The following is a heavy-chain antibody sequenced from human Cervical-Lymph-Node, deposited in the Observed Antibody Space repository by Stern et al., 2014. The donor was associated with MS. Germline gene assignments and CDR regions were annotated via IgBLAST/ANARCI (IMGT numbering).Heavy chain of an antibody. CDR2: IIPIFGTS. J-gene: IGHJ5*02. V-gene: IGHV1-69*01. CDR3: ASGVTSFGVVSWFDP. CDR1: GGTFSTYA. Sequence: QMQLVQSGAEVKKPGSSVKGSCKASGGTFSTYAFSWVRQAPGQGLEWMGGIIPIFGTSNYAQKFQGRVTITADESTSTAYMELSSLRSDDTAVYYCASGVTSFGVVSWFDPWGQGTRVTVSS. D-gene: IGHD3-3*01.